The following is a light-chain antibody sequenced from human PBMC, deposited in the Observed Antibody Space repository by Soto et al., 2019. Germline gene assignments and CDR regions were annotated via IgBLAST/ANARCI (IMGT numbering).Light chain of an antibody. CDR1: SSNIGAGYD. CDR2: GNN. Sequence: QSVLTQPPSVSGAPGQTITISCTGSSSNIGAGYDVHWYQQLPGRAPKLLIYGNNNRPSGVPDRFSGSKSGTSVSLAITGLRGEDEADYHCQSYDSSLSGVFGGGTKLTVL. CDR3: QSYDSSLSGV. J-gene: IGLJ3*02. V-gene: IGLV1-40*01.